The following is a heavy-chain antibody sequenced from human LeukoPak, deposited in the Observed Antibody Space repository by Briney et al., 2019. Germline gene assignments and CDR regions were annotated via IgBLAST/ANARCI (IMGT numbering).Heavy chain of an antibody. V-gene: IGHV1-2*06. CDR2: INPNSGDT. D-gene: IGHD4-23*01. Sequence: ASVKVSCKASGYTFTGYYMHWVRQAPGQGLEWMGRINPNSGDTNYAQKFQGRVTMTRDTSISTAYMELSRLRSDDTAVYYCASFAGYGGNPLDFWGQGTLVTVSS. CDR3: ASFAGYGGNPLDF. CDR1: GYTFTGYY. J-gene: IGHJ4*02.